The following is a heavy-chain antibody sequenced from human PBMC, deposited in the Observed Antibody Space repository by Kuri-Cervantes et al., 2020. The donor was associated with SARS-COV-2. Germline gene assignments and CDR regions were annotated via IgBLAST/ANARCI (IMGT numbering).Heavy chain of an antibody. CDR2: ISSRSTET. J-gene: IGHJ1*01. Sequence: GGSLRLSCAASGFTFSSYGMHWVRQAPGKGLEWISYISSRSTETNYADSVKGRFTISRDNAKSLVFLQLDNLRIEDTGTYYCARGDAEVGATLDGTWGQGTVVTVSS. CDR3: ARGDAEVGATLDGT. D-gene: IGHD5-12*01. CDR1: GFTFSSYG. V-gene: IGHV3-21*05.